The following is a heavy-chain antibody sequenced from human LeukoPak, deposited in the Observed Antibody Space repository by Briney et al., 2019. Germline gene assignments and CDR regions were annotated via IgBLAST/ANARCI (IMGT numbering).Heavy chain of an antibody. V-gene: IGHV1-69*13. CDR1: GGTFSSYA. J-gene: IGHJ4*02. CDR3: ARDFLFRELTGYYIDY. D-gene: IGHD3-9*01. Sequence: SVKVSCKASGGTFSSYAISWVRQAPGQGLEWMGGIIPIFGTANYAQKFQGRVTITADESTSTAYMELRSLRSDDTAVYYCARDFLFRELTGYYIDYWGQGTLVTVSS. CDR2: IIPIFGTA.